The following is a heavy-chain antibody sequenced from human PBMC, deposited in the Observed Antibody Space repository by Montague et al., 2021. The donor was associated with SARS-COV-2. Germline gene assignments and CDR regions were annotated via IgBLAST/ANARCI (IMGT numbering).Heavy chain of an antibody. CDR2: IYYSGST. CDR1: GGSISSSSYY. V-gene: IGHV4-39*07. CDR3: ARVGRQQLVRLSGMDV. D-gene: IGHD6-13*01. Sequence: SKTLSLTCTVSGGSISSSSYYWGWIRQPPGKGLEWIGSIYYSGSTYYNPSLKSRATISVDTSKNQFSLKLSSVTAADTAVYYCARVGRQQLVRLSGMDVWGQGTTVTVSS. J-gene: IGHJ6*02.